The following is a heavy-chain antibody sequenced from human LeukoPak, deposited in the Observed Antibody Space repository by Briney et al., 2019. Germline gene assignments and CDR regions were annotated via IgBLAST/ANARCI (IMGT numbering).Heavy chain of an antibody. CDR1: GGTFSSYA. D-gene: IGHD1-26*01. Sequence: SVKVSCKASGGTFSSYAISWVRQAPGQGLEWMGGIIPIFGTVNYAQKFQGRVTITADKSTSTAYMELSSLRSEDTAVYYCAREISIVGDSSAFDIWGQGTMVTVSS. V-gene: IGHV1-69*06. CDR3: AREISIVGDSSAFDI. J-gene: IGHJ3*02. CDR2: IIPIFGTV.